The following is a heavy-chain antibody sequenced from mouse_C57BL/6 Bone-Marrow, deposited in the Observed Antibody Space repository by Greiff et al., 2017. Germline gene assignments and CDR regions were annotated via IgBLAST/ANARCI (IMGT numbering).Heavy chain of an antibody. D-gene: IGHD1-1*01. J-gene: IGHJ2*01. Sequence: VQLQQSGPVLVKPGASVKMSCKASGYTFTDYYMNWVKQSHGKSLEWIGVINPYNGGTSYNQTFKGTATLSVDKSSSTAYMELNSLTSEDSAVYYWARGGDYGSSYGDYFDYWGNGTTLTVSS. CDR3: ARGGDYGSSYGDYFDY. CDR2: INPYNGGT. CDR1: GYTFTDYY. V-gene: IGHV1-19*01.